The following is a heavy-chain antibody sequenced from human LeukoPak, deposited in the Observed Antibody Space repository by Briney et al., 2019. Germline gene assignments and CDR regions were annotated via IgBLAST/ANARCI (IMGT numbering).Heavy chain of an antibody. D-gene: IGHD2-8*01. J-gene: IGHJ4*02. CDR3: AREGRSCSTAICEFDY. V-gene: IGHV3-13*01. Sequence: GGSLRLSCATSGFTFSSYDMHWVRQATGKGLEWVSAIDTADNTYYPDSVKGRFTVSRENAKNSFYPQMNSLRAGDTAVYYCAREGRSCSTAICEFDYWGQGTLVTVSS. CDR1: GFTFSSYD. CDR2: IDTADNT.